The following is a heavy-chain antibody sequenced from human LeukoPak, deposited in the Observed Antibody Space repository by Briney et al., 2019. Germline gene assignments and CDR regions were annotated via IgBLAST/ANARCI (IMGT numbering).Heavy chain of an antibody. D-gene: IGHD6-6*01. CDR3: ARLHPDSSSLIFDY. CDR2: INHSGST. CDR1: GGSFSGYY. Sequence: PSETLSLTCAVYGGSFSGYYWSWIRQPPGKGLEWIGEINHSGSTNYNPSLKSRVTISVDTSKNQFSLKLSSVTAADTAVYYCARLHPDSSSLIFDYWGQGTLVTVSS. J-gene: IGHJ4*02. V-gene: IGHV4-34*01.